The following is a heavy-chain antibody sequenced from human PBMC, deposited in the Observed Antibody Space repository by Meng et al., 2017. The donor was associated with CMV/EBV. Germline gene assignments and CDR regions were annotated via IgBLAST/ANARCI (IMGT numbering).Heavy chain of an antibody. V-gene: IGHV3-53*01. CDR3: AREIVKAPTGDY. J-gene: IGHJ4*02. D-gene: IGHD2/OR15-2a*01. CDR2: IYSGGST. Sequence: GVLKISCAASGFTVSSNYMSWVRQAPGKGLEWVSVIYSGGSTYYADSVKGRFTISRDNSKNTLYLQMNSLRAEDTAVYYCAREIVKAPTGDYWGQGTLVTVSS. CDR1: GFTVSSNY.